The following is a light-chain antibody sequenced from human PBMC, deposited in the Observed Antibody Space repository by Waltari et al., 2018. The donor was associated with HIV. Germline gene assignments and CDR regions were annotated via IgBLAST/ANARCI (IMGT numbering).Light chain of an antibody. J-gene: IGLJ2*01. CDR2: GNT. CDR1: SPNIAAGFD. V-gene: IGLV1-40*01. Sequence: QSVLPHPPSVSGAPGQRDPLPSTGSSPNIAAGFDVHRYQPLPGTAPKLLLYGNTNRPSGVPDRFSGSKSGTSASLAITGLQAEDEADYYCQSYDSSLSGLLFGGGTKLTVL. CDR3: QSYDSSLSGLL.